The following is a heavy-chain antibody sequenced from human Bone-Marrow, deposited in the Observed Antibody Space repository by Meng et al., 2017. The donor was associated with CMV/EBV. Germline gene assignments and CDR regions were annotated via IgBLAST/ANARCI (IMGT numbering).Heavy chain of an antibody. CDR1: GTSFSDYS. CDR2: INHRGST. J-gene: IGHJ4*02. D-gene: IGHD2-21*01. V-gene: IGHV4-34*01. Sequence: SETLSLTCAVHGTSFSDYSWTWIRHSPRKGLEWIGQINHRGSTNFNPSLMGRVTMSVDSSKEQFFLRLTSMTAADTAVYYCAGEIDIWGQGTAVTVSS. CDR3: AGEIDI.